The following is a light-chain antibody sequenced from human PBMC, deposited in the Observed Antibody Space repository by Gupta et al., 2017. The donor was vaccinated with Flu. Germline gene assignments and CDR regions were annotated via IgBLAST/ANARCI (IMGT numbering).Light chain of an antibody. V-gene: IGKV3-15*01. J-gene: IGKJ1*01. CDR1: QNVNSN. Sequence: EMVMTQSPATLSVSPGERATLSCRASQNVNSNLAWYQQKPGQAPRLLIWGASTRATGIPARFSGSGSGTEFTLTISSLQSEDFAVYYCQQYNDWWTFGQGTKVEIK. CDR3: QQYNDWWT. CDR2: GAS.